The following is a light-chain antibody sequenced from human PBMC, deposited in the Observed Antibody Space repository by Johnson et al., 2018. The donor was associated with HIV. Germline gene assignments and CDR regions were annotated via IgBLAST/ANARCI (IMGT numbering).Light chain of an antibody. J-gene: IGLJ1*01. CDR2: ENN. V-gene: IGLV1-51*02. CDR1: SSNIGNNY. Sequence: QSVLTQPPSVSAAPGQKVTISCSGSSSNIGNNYVSWYQQLPGTAPKLLIYENNKRPSGIPDRFSGSKSGTSATLGITGLQTGDEAEYYCGTWDSSLSAAFGTGTKVTVL. CDR3: GTWDSSLSAA.